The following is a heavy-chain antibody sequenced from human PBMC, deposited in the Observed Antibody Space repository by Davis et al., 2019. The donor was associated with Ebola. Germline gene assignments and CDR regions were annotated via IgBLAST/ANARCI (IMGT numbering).Heavy chain of an antibody. CDR2: ISYRGSP. CDR3: ARSARGMDV. V-gene: IGHV4-31*02. J-gene: IGHJ6*02. Sequence: SETLSLTCSVSAYSISSGGYFWNWIRQVPGKGLEWLGFISYRGSPVYNPSVKSRLMISVDTSHNQLSLRLSSVTPADAAVYYCARSARGMDVWGQGTTVTVSS. CDR1: AYSISSGGYF.